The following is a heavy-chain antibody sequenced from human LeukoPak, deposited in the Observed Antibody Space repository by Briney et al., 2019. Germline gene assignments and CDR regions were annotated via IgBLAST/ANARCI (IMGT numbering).Heavy chain of an antibody. CDR1: GYSFTSYW. CDR3: ARLTFGGVIALDY. V-gene: IGHV5-51*01. D-gene: IGHD3-16*02. J-gene: IGHJ4*02. CDR2: IYPGDSDT. Sequence: LGESLKISCKGSGYSFTSYWIGWVRQMPGKGLEWMGIIYPGDSDTRYSPSFQGQVTISADKSISTAYLRWSSLKASDTAMYYCARLTFGGVIALDYWGQGTLVTVSS.